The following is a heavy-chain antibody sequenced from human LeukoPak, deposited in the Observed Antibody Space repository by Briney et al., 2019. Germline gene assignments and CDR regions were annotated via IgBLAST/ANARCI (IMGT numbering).Heavy chain of an antibody. CDR1: GGSISSGSYY. CDR2: IYTSGST. Sequence: PSETLSLTCAVSGGSISSGSYYWSWIRQPAGKGLEWIGRIYTSGSTNYNPSLKSRVTISVDTSKNQFSLKLSSVTAADTAVYYCARGSGYSYGQPKDEDAFDIWGQGTMVTVSS. D-gene: IGHD5-18*01. J-gene: IGHJ3*02. V-gene: IGHV4-61*02. CDR3: ARGSGYSYGQPKDEDAFDI.